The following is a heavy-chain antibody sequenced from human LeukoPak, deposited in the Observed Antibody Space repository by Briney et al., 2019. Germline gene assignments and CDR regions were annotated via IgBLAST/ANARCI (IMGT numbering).Heavy chain of an antibody. V-gene: IGHV4-30-2*01. J-gene: IGHJ4*02. CDR1: SGSISSGGYS. CDR3: AKSLDIVVVPDY. D-gene: IGHD2-2*01. Sequence: SETLSLTCAVSSGSISSGGYSWSWIRQPPGKGLEWIGYIYHSGSTYYNPSLKSRVTISVDRSKNQFSLKLSSVTAADTAVYYCAKSLDIVVVPDYWGQGTLVTVSS. CDR2: IYHSGST.